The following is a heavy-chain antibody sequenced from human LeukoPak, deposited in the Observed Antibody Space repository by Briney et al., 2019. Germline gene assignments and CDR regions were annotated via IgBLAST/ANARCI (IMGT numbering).Heavy chain of an antibody. J-gene: IGHJ6*03. CDR3: ARDVFGSRIRDSSSVVGHYYYMDV. Sequence: GSSVKVSCKAPGGTFSSYAISWVRQAPGQGLEWMGGIIPIFGTANYAQKFQGRVTITTDESTSTAYMELSSLRSEDTAVYYCARDVFGSRIRDSSSVVGHYYYMDVWGKGTTVTVSS. D-gene: IGHD6-13*01. CDR1: GGTFSSYA. V-gene: IGHV1-69*05. CDR2: IIPIFGTA.